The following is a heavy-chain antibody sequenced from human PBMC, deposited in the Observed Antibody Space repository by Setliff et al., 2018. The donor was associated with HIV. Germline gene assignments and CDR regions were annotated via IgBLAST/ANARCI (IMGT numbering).Heavy chain of an antibody. CDR1: GFTFTSYG. D-gene: IGHD2-8*01. CDR3: ARDPLYADG. CDR2: ISKVGGSNT. V-gene: IGHV3-23*01. Sequence: PGGSLRLSCAASGFTFTSYGMSWVRQAPGKGLEWLATISKVGGSNTYYADSVKGRFTISRDSSKNTVYLQLNSLTPEDTAVYYCARDPLYADGWGTGTPVTVSS. J-gene: IGHJ6*04.